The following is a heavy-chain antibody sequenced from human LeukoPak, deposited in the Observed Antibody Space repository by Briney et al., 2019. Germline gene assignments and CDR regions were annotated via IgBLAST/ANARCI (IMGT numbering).Heavy chain of an antibody. CDR1: GYTFTGYY. D-gene: IGHD3-3*01. CDR3: ARGFHYDFWSGYLYLNWFDP. J-gene: IGHJ5*02. V-gene: IGHV1-2*02. Sequence: ASVKVSCKASGYTFTGYYMHWVRQAPGQGLEWLGWINPNSGGTNYAQKFQGRVTITRNTSISTAYMELSSLRSEDTAVYYCARGFHYDFWSGYLYLNWFDPWGQGTLVTVSS. CDR2: INPNSGGT.